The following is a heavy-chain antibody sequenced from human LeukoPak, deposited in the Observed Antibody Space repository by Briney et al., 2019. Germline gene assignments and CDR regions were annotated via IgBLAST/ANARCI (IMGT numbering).Heavy chain of an antibody. CDR1: GGSISSSSYY. V-gene: IGHV3-11*04. D-gene: IGHD2-2*01. CDR2: ISSSGSTI. J-gene: IGHJ4*02. CDR3: ARGYQLGYDY. Sequence: PSETLSLTCTVSGGSISSSSYYWGWIRQAPGKGLEWVSYISSSGSTIYYADSVKGRFTISRDNAKNSLYLQMNSLRAEDTAVYYCARGYQLGYDYWGQGTLVTVSS.